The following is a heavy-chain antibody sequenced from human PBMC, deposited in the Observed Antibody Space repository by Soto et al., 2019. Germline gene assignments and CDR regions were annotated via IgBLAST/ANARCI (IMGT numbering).Heavy chain of an antibody. V-gene: IGHV4-30-4*01. CDR3: GRDAYVSGWTRIDY. J-gene: IGHJ4*02. CDR2: IYYSGST. CDR1: GGSISSGDYS. D-gene: IGHD3-10*01. Sequence: QVQLQESGPGLVKPSQTLSLTCTVSGGSISSGDYSWSWIRQPPGKGLEWIGYIYYSGSTYYNPYLKSRLTLSVDTSKNQFSMKLRSVTAADTAVCYCGRDAYVSGWTRIDYLGQGNLVTVSS.